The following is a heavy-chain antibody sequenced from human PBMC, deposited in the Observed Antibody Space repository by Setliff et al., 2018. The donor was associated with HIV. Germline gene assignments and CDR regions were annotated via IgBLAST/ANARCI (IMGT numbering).Heavy chain of an antibody. CDR3: ARLGSGWSDSYYYAMDI. CDR2: ISPNFGHT. Sequence: ASVKVSCKASGYTFTTYGISWVRQAPGHGLEWVGWISPNFGHTKYAQKFLDRVTMTIDTATSRAYMELRSLRSDDTAVYFCARLGSGWSDSYYYAMDIWGQGTTVTVSS. CDR1: GYTFTTYG. J-gene: IGHJ6*02. V-gene: IGHV1-18*04. D-gene: IGHD6-19*01.